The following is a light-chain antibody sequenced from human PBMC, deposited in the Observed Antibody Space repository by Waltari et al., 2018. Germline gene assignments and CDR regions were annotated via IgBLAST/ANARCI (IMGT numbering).Light chain of an antibody. CDR1: SNVVGSYNF. CDR2: EVN. CDR3: CSYAGTPILM. J-gene: IGLJ3*02. Sequence: QSALTPPASVSGSPGQSLTITCTGTSNVVGSYNFVSCYQQYPSKAPKRIIYEVNKRPSGVSDRFSGSKSGNTASLTISVLQAEDEADYSCCSYAGTPILMFGGGTKVTVL. V-gene: IGLV2-23*02.